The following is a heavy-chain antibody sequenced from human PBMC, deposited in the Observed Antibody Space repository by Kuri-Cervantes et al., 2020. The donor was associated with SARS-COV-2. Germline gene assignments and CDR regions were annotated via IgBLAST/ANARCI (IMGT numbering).Heavy chain of an antibody. CDR2: IYYSGST. CDR3: ASVKYIDYYYYMDV. CDR1: GGPISSSSYY. J-gene: IGHJ6*03. V-gene: IGHV4-39*07. D-gene: IGHD2-15*01. Sequence: SETLSLTGTVSGGPISSSSYYWGWIRQPPGKGLEWIGSIYYSGSTYYNPSLKSRVTISVDTSKNQFSLKLSSVTAADTAVYYCASVKYIDYYYYMDVWGKGTTVTVSS.